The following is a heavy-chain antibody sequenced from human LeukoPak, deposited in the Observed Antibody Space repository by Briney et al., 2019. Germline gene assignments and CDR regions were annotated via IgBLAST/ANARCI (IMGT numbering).Heavy chain of an antibody. CDR3: AKGNGYSYGRYYFDY. D-gene: IGHD5-18*01. V-gene: IGHV3-23*01. CDR2: ISGGGGTT. CDR1: GFTFSSYA. Sequence: QPGGSLRLSCAASGFTFSSYAMSWVRQAPGKGLEWVSGISGGGGTTFYADSVKGRFTISRDNSKNTLYLQVNSLRAEDTAVYYCAKGNGYSYGRYYFDYWGQGTLVTVSS. J-gene: IGHJ4*02.